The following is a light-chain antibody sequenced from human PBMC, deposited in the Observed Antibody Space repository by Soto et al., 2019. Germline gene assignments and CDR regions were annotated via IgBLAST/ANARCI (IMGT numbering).Light chain of an antibody. CDR2: GAS. CDR1: QDIGND. CDR3: LQHNRYPYT. V-gene: IGKV1-17*01. Sequence: DIQMTQSPSSLSASVGDRVTITCRASQDIGNDLGWFQQKPGKAPKRLIYGASILQSGVPSRFSGSGSGIEFTLTITSLQPEDFATFYCLQHNRYPYTFGQGTKLEIK. J-gene: IGKJ2*01.